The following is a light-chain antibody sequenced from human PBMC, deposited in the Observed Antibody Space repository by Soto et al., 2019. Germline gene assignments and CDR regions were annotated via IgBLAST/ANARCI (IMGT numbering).Light chain of an antibody. V-gene: IGKV3-20*01. J-gene: IGKJ1*01. CDR2: GAS. CDR1: QTVSSNY. CDR3: HQYDTIAQT. Sequence: EIVITQSPSTLSVSPGERATLSCKASQTVSSNYLAWCQQRPGQAPRLLIYGASTRAAGIPDRFSGSGSGTDFTLTISRLEPEDFAVYYCHQYDTIAQTFGQGTKVDIK.